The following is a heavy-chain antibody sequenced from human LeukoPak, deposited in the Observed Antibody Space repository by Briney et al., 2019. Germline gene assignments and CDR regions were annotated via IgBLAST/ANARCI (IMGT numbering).Heavy chain of an antibody. D-gene: IGHD6-6*01. CDR1: GGSISTYF. CDR2: IFHSGTT. CDR3: ARGDARLLAARPTWLDP. Sequence: SETLSLTCTVSGGSISTYFWTWVRQHPGKGLEWIGYIFHSGTTYSNPSLKSRLTISIDTSKNRFSLNLNSVTGADTAVYYCARGDARLLAARPTWLDPWGQGTLVTVSS. J-gene: IGHJ5*02. V-gene: IGHV4-59*06.